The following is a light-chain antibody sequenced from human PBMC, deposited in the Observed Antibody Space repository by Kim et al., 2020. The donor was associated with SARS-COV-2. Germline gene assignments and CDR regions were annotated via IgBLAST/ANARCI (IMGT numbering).Light chain of an antibody. CDR3: ATWDASLSAWV. CDR2: RSD. Sequence: QSVLTQPPSASGTPGQRVTISCSENTSNLESNYVYWYRQLPGMAPTLLIYRSDQRSPGVPQRFSASKSGTSASLAISGLRSEDEAYYYCATWDASLSAWVFGGGTQLTVL. CDR1: TSNLESNY. J-gene: IGLJ3*02. V-gene: IGLV1-47*01.